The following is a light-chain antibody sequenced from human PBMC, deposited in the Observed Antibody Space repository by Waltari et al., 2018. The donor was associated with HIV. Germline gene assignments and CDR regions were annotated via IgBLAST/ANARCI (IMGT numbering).Light chain of an antibody. J-gene: IGLJ1*01. CDR1: DFGSYNL. CDR2: EGS. Sequence: DFGSYNLVSWYQQHPGKAPKVMIYEGSKRPSGVSNRFSGSKSGNTASLTISGLQAEDEADYYCCSYTGSSTRRPYVFGTGTKVTVL. CDR3: CSYTGSSTRRPYV. V-gene: IGLV2-23*01.